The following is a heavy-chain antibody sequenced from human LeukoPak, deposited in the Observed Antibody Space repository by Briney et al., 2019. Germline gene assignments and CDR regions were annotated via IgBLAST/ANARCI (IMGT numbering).Heavy chain of an antibody. V-gene: IGHV1-2*02. CDR3: ARGADSSGISDFDY. CDR2: INPNSVGT. CDR1: GYTFTGYY. J-gene: IGHJ4*02. Sequence: ASVKVSCKASGYTFTGYYMHWVRQAPGRGLEWMGRINPNSVGTNYAQKFQGRVTMTRDTSISTAYMELSRLRSDDTAVCYCARGADSSGISDFDYWGQGTLVTVSS. D-gene: IGHD6-19*01.